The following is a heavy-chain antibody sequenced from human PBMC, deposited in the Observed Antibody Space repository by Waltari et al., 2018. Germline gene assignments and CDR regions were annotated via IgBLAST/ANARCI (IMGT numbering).Heavy chain of an antibody. CDR1: GGSFSGYY. D-gene: IGHD3-22*01. J-gene: IGHJ3*02. CDR2: INHSGST. CDR3: ARATYYYDSSGAILDVAFDI. Sequence: QVQLQQWGAGLLKPSETLSLTCAVYGGSFSGYYWSWIRQPPGKGLEWIGEINHSGSTNYNPSLKGRVTRSVDTSKNQFSLRLSSVTAADTAVYYCARATYYYDSSGAILDVAFDIWGQGTMVTVSS. V-gene: IGHV4-34*01.